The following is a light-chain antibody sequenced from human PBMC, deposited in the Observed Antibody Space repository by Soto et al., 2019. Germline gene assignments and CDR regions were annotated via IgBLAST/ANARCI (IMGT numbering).Light chain of an antibody. CDR2: DTS. Sequence: EIVFTQSPATLSLAPGERATLSCMASQSIAGYLAWYQKKPGQAHRLLIYDTSNRVTGVPARFSGSGSGTDFTLSIRRLEPEDFAVYYCQKRSNWPPITFGQGTQREN. J-gene: IGKJ5*01. CDR3: QKRSNWPPIT. V-gene: IGKV3-11*01. CDR1: QSIAGY.